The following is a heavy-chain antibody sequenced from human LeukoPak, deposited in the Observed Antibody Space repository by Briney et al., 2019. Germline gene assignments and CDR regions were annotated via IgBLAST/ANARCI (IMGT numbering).Heavy chain of an antibody. D-gene: IGHD3-10*01. V-gene: IGHV4-34*01. CDR3: ARGGLQRGVSGPGWWFDP. CDR2: INHSGST. J-gene: IGHJ5*02. CDR1: GESFSGYY. Sequence: SETLSLTCAVYGESFSGYYWSWIRQPPGKGLEWIGEINHSGSTNYNPSLKSRGTISVDTSKNQFSLKLSSVTAADTAVYYCARGGLQRGVSGPGWWFDPWGQGTLVTVSS.